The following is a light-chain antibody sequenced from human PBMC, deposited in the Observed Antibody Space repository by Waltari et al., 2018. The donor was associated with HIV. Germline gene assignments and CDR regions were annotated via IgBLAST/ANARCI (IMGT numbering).Light chain of an antibody. CDR2: DVT. CDR1: SSDVGDYDF. J-gene: IGLJ2*01. Sequence: QSALPPPRPVSASPGQSVTISCTGTSSDVGDYDFVSWYQLLPGEAPKLMIDDVTNRPSGVPDRFSGSKSANTASLTISGLQAEDEAEYYCCSYAGTYTLKFGGGTKLTV. CDR3: CSYAGTYTLK. V-gene: IGLV2-11*01.